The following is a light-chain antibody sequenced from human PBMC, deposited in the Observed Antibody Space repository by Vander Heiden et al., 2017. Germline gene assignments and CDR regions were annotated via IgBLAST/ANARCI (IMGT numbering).Light chain of an antibody. CDR1: SSNIGNTY. CDR2: YNV. J-gene: IGLJ3*02. Sequence: QPVLTQPPSVSAAPGQMVIISCPGRSSNIGNTYVSWYQQLPGTSPKLLVYYNVKRPSGIPDRFSGSKSGTSATLGITALHTGEEADYYCGTCDTILSAGVFGGGTKLAVL. V-gene: IGLV1-51*01. CDR3: GTCDTILSAGV.